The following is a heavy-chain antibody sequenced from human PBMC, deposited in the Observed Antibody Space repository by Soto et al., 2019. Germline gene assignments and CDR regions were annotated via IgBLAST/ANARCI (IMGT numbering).Heavy chain of an antibody. V-gene: IGHV1-69*13. CDR3: ARDGSLWFGESPPPFDP. CDR1: GGTFSSYA. CDR2: IIPIFGTA. Sequence: SVKVSCKASGGTFSSYAISWVRQAPEQGLEWMGGIIPIFGTANYAQKFQGRVTIIADESTSTAYMELSSLRSDDTAVYYCARDGSLWFGESPPPFDPWGQGTLVTV. D-gene: IGHD3-10*01. J-gene: IGHJ5*02.